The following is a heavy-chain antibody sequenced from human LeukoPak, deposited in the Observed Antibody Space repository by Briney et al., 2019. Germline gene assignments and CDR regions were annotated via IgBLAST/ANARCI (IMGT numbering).Heavy chain of an antibody. CDR2: IYYSGRT. D-gene: IGHD3-10*01. V-gene: IGHV4-39*01. Sequence: SETLSLSCTVSGGSISSSSYYWGWIRQPPGKGLEWIGSIYYSGRTYYNPSLKSRVTISVDTSKNQFSLKLSSVTAADTAVYYCARHILFGEFGWGEGTLVTVSS. CDR3: ARHILFGEFG. J-gene: IGHJ4*02. CDR1: GGSISSSSYY.